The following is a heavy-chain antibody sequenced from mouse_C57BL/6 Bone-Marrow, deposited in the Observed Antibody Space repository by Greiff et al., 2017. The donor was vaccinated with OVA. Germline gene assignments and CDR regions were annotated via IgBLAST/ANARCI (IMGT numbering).Heavy chain of an antibody. CDR3: ARSPSDLGYFDY. J-gene: IGHJ2*01. CDR1: GYTFTSYW. V-gene: IGHV1-55*01. D-gene: IGHD4-1*01. Sequence: QVQLQQPGAELVKPGASVKMSCKASGYTFTSYWITWVKQRPGQGLEWMGDIYPGSGSTNYNEKFKSKATLTVDTSSSTAYMQLSSLTSEDSAVYYCARSPSDLGYFDYWGQGTTLTVSS. CDR2: IYPGSGST.